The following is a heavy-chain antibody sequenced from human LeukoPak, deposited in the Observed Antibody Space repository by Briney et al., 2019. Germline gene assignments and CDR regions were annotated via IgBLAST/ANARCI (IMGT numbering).Heavy chain of an antibody. Sequence: GGSLRLSCAASGFTFSSYSMSWVRQAPEKGLEWVSSTSSSSSYIYYADSVKGRFTISRDNAKNSLYLQMNSLRAEDTAVYYCARDVTVAGAFDYWGQGTLVTVSS. CDR1: GFTFSSYS. D-gene: IGHD6-19*01. J-gene: IGHJ4*02. V-gene: IGHV3-21*01. CDR2: TSSSSSYI. CDR3: ARDVTVAGAFDY.